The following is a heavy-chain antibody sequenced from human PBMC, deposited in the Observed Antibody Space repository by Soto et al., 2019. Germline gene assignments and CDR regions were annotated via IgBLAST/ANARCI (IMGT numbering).Heavy chain of an antibody. CDR2: IYYSGST. V-gene: IGHV4-31*03. CDR3: ARDRRLERTSRFDP. CDR1: GGSISSGGYY. D-gene: IGHD2-2*01. Sequence: PSETLSLTCTVSGGSISSGGYYWSWIRQHPGKGLEWIGYIYYSGSTYYNPSLKSRVTISVDTSKNQFSLKLSSVTAADTAVYYCARDRRLERTSRFDPWGLGILVTVSS. J-gene: IGHJ5*02.